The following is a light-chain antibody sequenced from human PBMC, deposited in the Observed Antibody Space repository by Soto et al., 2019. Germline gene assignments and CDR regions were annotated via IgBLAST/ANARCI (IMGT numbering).Light chain of an antibody. J-gene: IGKJ1*01. CDR2: KAS. CDR1: QSISSW. Sequence: DIQMTQSPSTLSASVGDRVTITCRASQSISSWLTWYQQKAGQAPKLLIYKASIVESGVPSRFSGSGSGTEFTITISSLQPDASASYYCQQYSYFATFGQGTRVEVK. CDR3: QQYSYFAT. V-gene: IGKV1-5*03.